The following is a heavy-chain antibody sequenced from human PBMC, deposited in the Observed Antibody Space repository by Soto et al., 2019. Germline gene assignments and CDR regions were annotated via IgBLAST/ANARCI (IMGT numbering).Heavy chain of an antibody. V-gene: IGHV4-61*01. CDR2: IYYSGST. J-gene: IGHJ6*02. CDR1: GGSVSSGSYY. D-gene: IGHD6-6*01. CDR3: ARERRGYSSSSPYYYGMDV. Sequence: SETLSLTCTVSGGSVSSGSYYWSWTRQPPGKGLEWIGYIYYSGSTNYNPSLKSRVTISVDTSKNQFSLKLSSVTAADTAVYYCARERRGYSSSSPYYYGMDVWGQGTTVTVSS.